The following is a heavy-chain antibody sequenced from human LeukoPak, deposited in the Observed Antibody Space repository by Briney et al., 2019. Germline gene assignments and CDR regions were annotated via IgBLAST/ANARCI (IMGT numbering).Heavy chain of an antibody. CDR2: IYTSGST. J-gene: IGHJ4*02. CDR3: ARVGVAGMGEYYFDY. CDR1: GGSISSGSYY. Sequence: SQTLSLTCTVSGGSISSGSYYWSWIRQPAGKGLEWIGRIYTSGSTNYNPPLKSRVTISVDTSKNQFSLKLSSATAADTAVYYCARVGVAGMGEYYFDYWGQGTLVTVSS. V-gene: IGHV4-61*02. D-gene: IGHD6-19*01.